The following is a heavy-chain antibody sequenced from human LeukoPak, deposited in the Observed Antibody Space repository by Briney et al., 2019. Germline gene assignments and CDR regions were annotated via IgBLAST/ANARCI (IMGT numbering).Heavy chain of an antibody. D-gene: IGHD6-19*01. J-gene: IGHJ4*02. CDR1: GFTFSSSW. V-gene: IGHV3-7*01. Sequence: GGSLRLSCAASGFTFSSSWMSWVRQAPGKGLEWVANINQDGSVMYYADSVEGRFTISRDNAKNSVYLQMSNLRAEDTAVYFCARNPLYIVGWSYFDYWGQGTLVSVSS. CDR2: INQDGSVM. CDR3: ARNPLYIVGWSYFDY.